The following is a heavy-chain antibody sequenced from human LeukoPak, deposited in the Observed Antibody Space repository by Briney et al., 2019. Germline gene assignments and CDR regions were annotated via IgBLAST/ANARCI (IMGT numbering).Heavy chain of an antibody. J-gene: IGHJ6*03. V-gene: IGHV4-4*02. CDR2: IYHSGST. D-gene: IGHD3-10*01. Sequence: SGTLSLTCAVSGGSISSSNWWSWVRQPPGKGLEWIGEIYHSGSTNYNPSLKSRVTISVDTSKNQFSLKLSSVTAADTAVYYCARTPRLWFGELLYHYYMDVWGKGTTVTISS. CDR1: GGSISSSNW. CDR3: ARTPRLWFGELLYHYYMDV.